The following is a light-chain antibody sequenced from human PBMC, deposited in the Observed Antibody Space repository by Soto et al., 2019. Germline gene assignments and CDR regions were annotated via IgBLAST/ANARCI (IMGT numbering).Light chain of an antibody. Sequence: ESVLAQSPGTLTLSPGERATLSCRASQSVRSKLSWYQQKPGQAPSLLIYGASTRATGIPARFSGSGCGTELALNISSLQSQDYAVCVCQQYKNCNRWTFGEGTKVDIK. CDR1: QSVRSK. CDR3: QQYKNCNRWT. J-gene: IGKJ1*01. V-gene: IGKV3-15*01. CDR2: GAS.